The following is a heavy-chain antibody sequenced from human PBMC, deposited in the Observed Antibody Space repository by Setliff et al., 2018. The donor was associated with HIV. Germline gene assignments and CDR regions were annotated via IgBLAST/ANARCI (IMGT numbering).Heavy chain of an antibody. Sequence: SVKVSCKASGGTFSSYVISWVRQAPGQGPEWMGGIIPMYGVANYAQKFQGRVTITTDESTSTAYMELSSLRSEDTAVYYCARGSGSGYDPRGAFNFWGLGTLVTVSS. J-gene: IGHJ3*01. CDR2: IIPMYGVA. V-gene: IGHV1-69*05. D-gene: IGHD5-12*01. CDR3: ARGSGSGYDPRGAFNF. CDR1: GGTFSSYV.